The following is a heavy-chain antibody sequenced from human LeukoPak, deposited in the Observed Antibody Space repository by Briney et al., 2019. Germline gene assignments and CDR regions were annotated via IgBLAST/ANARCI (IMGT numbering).Heavy chain of an antibody. CDR3: AREWDYSDSNAYDY. V-gene: IGHV1-2*02. CDR1: GYTFTSHY. CDR2: INPNTGVT. J-gene: IGHJ4*02. Sequence: ASVKVSCKASGYTFTSHYLAWLRQAPGQGLQWLGWINPNTGVTSDPQKFQGRVTLTTDTSTTTAYMELSGLTFDDTAVYYRAREWDYSDSNAYDYWGQGTLVTVSS. D-gene: IGHD3-22*01.